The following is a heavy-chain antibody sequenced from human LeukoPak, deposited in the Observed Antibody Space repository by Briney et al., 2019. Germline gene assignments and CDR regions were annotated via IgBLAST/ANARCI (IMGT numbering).Heavy chain of an antibody. Sequence: GGSLRLSCAASGFTFSSYGMHWVRQAPGKGLEWVAFIRYDGSNKYYADSVKGRFTISRDNSKNTLYLQVNSLRAEDTAVYYCASYYGDSLFDSWGQGTLVTVSS. CDR2: IRYDGSNK. V-gene: IGHV3-30*02. CDR1: GFTFSSYG. D-gene: IGHD4-17*01. J-gene: IGHJ4*02. CDR3: ASYYGDSLFDS.